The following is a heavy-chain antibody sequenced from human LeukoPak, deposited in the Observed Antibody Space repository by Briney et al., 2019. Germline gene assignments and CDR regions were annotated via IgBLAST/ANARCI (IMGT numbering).Heavy chain of an antibody. J-gene: IGHJ6*04. CDR1: GYMFRNYG. CDR3: ARGFGDLDYYYGMDV. Sequence: ASVKVSCKASGYMFRNYGIVWVRQAPGQGPEWMGWISVYNDDTYYAQTFQGRVTMTTDTLTTTAYMELTSLRSDDTAVYYCARGFGDLDYYYGMDVWGKGTTVTVFS. CDR2: ISVYNDDT. V-gene: IGHV1-18*01. D-gene: IGHD3-10*01.